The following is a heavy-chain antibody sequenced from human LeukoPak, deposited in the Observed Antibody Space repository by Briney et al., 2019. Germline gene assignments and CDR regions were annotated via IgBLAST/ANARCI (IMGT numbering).Heavy chain of an antibody. Sequence: ASVKCYCKAYGYTFMRYSMNRVRQATVQGLEWLGMIKPIGGSTSYVEKLQGRVTMSRDRSTSTVYMDLSSLRSEDTAVYYCARGGAVLESTGVNSPAYGMDVWGQGTTVTVSS. CDR1: GYTFMRYS. CDR3: ARGGAVLESTGVNSPAYGMDV. D-gene: IGHD2-2*01. J-gene: IGHJ6*02. V-gene: IGHV1-46*01. CDR2: IKPIGGST.